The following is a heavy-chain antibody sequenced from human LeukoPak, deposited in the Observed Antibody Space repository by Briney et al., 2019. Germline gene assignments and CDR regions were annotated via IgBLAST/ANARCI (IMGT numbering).Heavy chain of an antibody. CDR3: ARHVRIAVAGFDF. V-gene: IGHV4-59*08. CDR2: IYNSGST. D-gene: IGHD6-19*01. Sequence: SEPLSLTCTVSGGPMSKYYWSWIRQPPGRGLEWIGYIYNSGSTNYNPSLKSRVTISVDMSKSHFSLKLRSMTAADTAVYYCARHVRIAVAGFDFWGQGTPVTVSS. CDR1: GGPMSKYY. J-gene: IGHJ4*02.